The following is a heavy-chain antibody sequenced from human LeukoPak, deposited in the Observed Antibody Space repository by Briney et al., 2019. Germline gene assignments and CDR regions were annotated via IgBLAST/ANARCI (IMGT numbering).Heavy chain of an antibody. CDR3: AKSYCGGDCYPDY. J-gene: IGHJ4*02. Sequence: PGGSLRLSCAASGFTFSSYAMSWVRQAPGKVLEWVSAISGRGGSTYYADSVKGRFTISRDNSENTLFLQMNSLRAEDTAVYYCAKSYCGGDCYPDYWGQGTLVTVSS. V-gene: IGHV3-23*01. CDR2: ISGRGGST. D-gene: IGHD2-21*02. CDR1: GFTFSSYA.